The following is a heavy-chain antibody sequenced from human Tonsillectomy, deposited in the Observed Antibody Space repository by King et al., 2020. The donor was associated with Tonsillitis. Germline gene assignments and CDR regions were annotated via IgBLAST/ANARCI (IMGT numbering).Heavy chain of an antibody. CDR2: INSGSSKT. CDR1: GFSFSTYS. Sequence: VQLVESGGGLVKPGGSLRLSCAASGFSFSTYSMNWVRQAPGRGPEWSSIINSGSSKTFYADSVKGRFTISRDDARNSLYLQMNGLRAEDTAVYYCARRYYDFSATAPYAFDIWGQGTMVTVSS. J-gene: IGHJ3*02. CDR3: ARRYYDFSATAPYAFDI. D-gene: IGHD3-3*01. V-gene: IGHV3-21*01.